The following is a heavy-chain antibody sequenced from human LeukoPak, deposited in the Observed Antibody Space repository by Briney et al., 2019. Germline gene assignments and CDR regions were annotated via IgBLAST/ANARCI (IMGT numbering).Heavy chain of an antibody. J-gene: IGHJ4*02. CDR2: IFHTGST. CDR3: ARAPRAYCSATGSCFQDD. CDR1: RDSIGASIDSPNW. V-gene: IGHV4-4*02. Sequence: SGTLSLTCAVFRDSIGASIDSPNWWSWVRQPPGKGLEWIGEIFHTGSTNYNPSLKSRVTMSVDKSKNQFFLNLTSVTAADTATYFCARAPRAYCSATGSCFQDDWGQGTLVIVSS. D-gene: IGHD2-15*01.